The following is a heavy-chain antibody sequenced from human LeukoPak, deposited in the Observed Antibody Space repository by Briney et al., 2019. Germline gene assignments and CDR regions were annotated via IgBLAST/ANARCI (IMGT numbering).Heavy chain of an antibody. CDR2: INHSGST. J-gene: IGHJ4*02. CDR1: GGSFSGYY. Sequence: SETLSLTCAVYGGSFSGYYWSWTRQPPGKGLEWIGEINHSGSTNYNPSLKSRVTISVDTSKNQFSLKLSSVTAADTAVYYCARTFRESYYDFWSGYSTLDYWGQGTLVTVSS. CDR3: ARTFRESYYDFWSGYSTLDY. V-gene: IGHV4-34*01. D-gene: IGHD3-3*01.